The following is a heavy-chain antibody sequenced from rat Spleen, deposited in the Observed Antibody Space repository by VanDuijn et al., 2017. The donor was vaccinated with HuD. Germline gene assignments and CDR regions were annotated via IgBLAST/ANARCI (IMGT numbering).Heavy chain of an antibody. CDR2: ISPSGGGT. D-gene: IGHD2-5*01. Sequence: EVQLVESGGGLVQPGRSLKLSCAASGFTFSNYGMAWVRQTPTKGLEWVASISPSGGGTYYRDSVKGRFTVSRDNARDTLYLQMDKLRSEDKATYYCARAGYLRDWYFDFWGPGTMVTVSS. V-gene: IGHV5S13*01. CDR1: GFTFSNYG. CDR3: ARAGYLRDWYFDF. J-gene: IGHJ1*01.